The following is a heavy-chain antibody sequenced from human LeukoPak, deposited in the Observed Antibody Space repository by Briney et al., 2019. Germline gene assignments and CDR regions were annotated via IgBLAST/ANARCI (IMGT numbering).Heavy chain of an antibody. D-gene: IGHD2-2*01. Sequence: AETLSLTCTVSGGSISSYYWSWIRQTPGKGLEWIGCIYYSGSTNYNPSLKSRVTMSVDTSKKQFSLKVSSVTAADTAVYYCARRDSQRDWFDPWGQGTLVTVSS. J-gene: IGHJ5*02. V-gene: IGHV4-59*01. CDR3: ARRDSQRDWFDP. CDR2: IYYSGST. CDR1: GGSISSYY.